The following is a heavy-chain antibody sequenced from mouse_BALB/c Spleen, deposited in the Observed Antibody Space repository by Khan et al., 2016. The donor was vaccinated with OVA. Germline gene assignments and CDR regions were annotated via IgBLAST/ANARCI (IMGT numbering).Heavy chain of an antibody. D-gene: IGHD2-1*01. V-gene: IGHV1-80*01. CDR2: IYPGDGDT. CDR3: ARSNYGNYYFDY. CDR1: GYAFSSNW. J-gene: IGHJ2*01. Sequence: VQLQESGAELVRPGSSVKISCKTSGYAFSSNWMNWVKQRPGQGLEWIGQIYPGDGDTNYNGKFKGKATLTADKSSSTAYMQLSSLTSEDSAVYFCARSNYGNYYFDYWGQGTTLTVSS.